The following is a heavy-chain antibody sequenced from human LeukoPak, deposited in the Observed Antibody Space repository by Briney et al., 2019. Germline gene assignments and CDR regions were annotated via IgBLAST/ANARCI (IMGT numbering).Heavy chain of an antibody. CDR2: IEKDGSNK. Sequence: GGSLRLSCAASGFTFKTYGMHWVRQAPGKGLDWVAFIEKDGSNKYYADSVKGRFTISRDNSKNTLYLQMNSLRAEDTAVYYCAKGGSVRPAGGFDYWGQGTLVTVSS. CDR3: AKGGSVRPAGGFDY. V-gene: IGHV3-30*02. CDR1: GFTFKTYG. J-gene: IGHJ4*02. D-gene: IGHD3-10*02.